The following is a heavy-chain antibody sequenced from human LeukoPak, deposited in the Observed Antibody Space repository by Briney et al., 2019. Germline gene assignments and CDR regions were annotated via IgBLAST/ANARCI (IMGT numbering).Heavy chain of an antibody. CDR1: GFTFSSYW. D-gene: IGHD2-15*01. Sequence: LAGRSLRLSCAASGFTFSSYWMHWVRQAPGKGLVWVSRINSDGSYTSYADSVKGRFTISRDNAKNTLYLQMNSLRAEDTAVYYCARATCSGGSCYSSLSDYWGQGTLVTVSS. V-gene: IGHV3-74*01. CDR3: ARATCSGGSCYSSLSDY. J-gene: IGHJ4*02. CDR2: INSDGSYT.